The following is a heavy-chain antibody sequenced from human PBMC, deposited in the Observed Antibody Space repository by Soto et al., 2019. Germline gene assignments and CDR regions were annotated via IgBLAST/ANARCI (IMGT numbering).Heavy chain of an antibody. CDR3: ARVLFGDLFSPLYP. V-gene: IGHV3-30-3*01. CDR1: GFTFSKSP. J-gene: IGHJ5*02. Sequence: ESGGGVVQPGRSLRLSCAGSGFTFSKSPMHWVRQSPGKGLEWLAIISYDGNNKKYTDSVKGRFTISRDNSNNTLYLQVNSLRPEDTAVYYCARVLFGDLFSPLYPWGQGTLVTVSS. D-gene: IGHD3-10*02. CDR2: ISYDGNNK.